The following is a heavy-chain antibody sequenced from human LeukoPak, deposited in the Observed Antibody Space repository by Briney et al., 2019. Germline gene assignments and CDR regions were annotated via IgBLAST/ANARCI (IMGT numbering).Heavy chain of an antibody. V-gene: IGHV3-7*01. J-gene: IGHJ4*02. CDR1: AFTFSNYW. Sequence: GGSLRLSCAASAFTFSNYWMSWVRQAPGKGLEWVANIKEDGSEINYVDSVKGRFTISRDNAKNSLNLQMNSLRVDDTAVYYCARDRGYSTFDYWGQGTLVTVSS. CDR3: ARDRGYSTFDY. D-gene: IGHD4-23*01. CDR2: IKEDGSEI.